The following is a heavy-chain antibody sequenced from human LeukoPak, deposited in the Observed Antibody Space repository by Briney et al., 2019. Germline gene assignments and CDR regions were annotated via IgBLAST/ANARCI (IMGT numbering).Heavy chain of an antibody. CDR3: ARVGDYYDSSGYHNWFDP. J-gene: IGHJ5*02. Sequence: SETLSLTCAVYGGSFSGYYWSWIRQPPGKGLEWIGEINHSGSTNYNPSLKSRVTIPVDTSKNQFSLKLSSVTAADTAVYYCARVGDYYDSSGYHNWFDPRGQGTLVTVSS. CDR2: INHSGST. V-gene: IGHV4-34*01. CDR1: GGSFSGYY. D-gene: IGHD3-22*01.